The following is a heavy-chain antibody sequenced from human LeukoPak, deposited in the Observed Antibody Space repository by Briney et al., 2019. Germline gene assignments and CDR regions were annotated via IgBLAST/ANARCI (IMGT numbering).Heavy chain of an antibody. CDR2: ISGHNGNT. CDR1: GYTFTNYG. Sequence: ASVKVSCKASGYTFTNYGITWVRQAPGQGLEWMGWISGHNGNTQYAQRLRDRVTLTADTSTSTAYMELRSLRSDDTAVYYCARVGGYYYDSSGSSFDYWGQGTLVTVSS. V-gene: IGHV1-18*01. D-gene: IGHD3-22*01. J-gene: IGHJ4*02. CDR3: ARVGGYYYDSSGSSFDY.